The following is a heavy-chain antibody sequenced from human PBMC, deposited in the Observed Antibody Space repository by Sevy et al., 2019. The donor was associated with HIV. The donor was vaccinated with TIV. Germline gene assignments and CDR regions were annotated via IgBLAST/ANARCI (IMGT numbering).Heavy chain of an antibody. D-gene: IGHD6-6*01. V-gene: IGHV3-30*18. CDR2: VSYHGRNK. CDR1: GFTFSSYG. J-gene: IGHJ6*02. Sequence: GGSLRLSCAGSGFTFSSYGVHWVRQTPGKGLEWVAFVSYHGRNKFYADSVKGRFTISRDNSNNTLYMQMNSLRAEDTAVYYCAKAEYSTNYYYYGIDVWGQGTTVTVSS. CDR3: AKAEYSTNYYYYGIDV.